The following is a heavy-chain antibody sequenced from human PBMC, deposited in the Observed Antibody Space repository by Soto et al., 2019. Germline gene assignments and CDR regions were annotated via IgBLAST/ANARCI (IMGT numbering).Heavy chain of an antibody. Sequence: SETLSLTCTVSGGSISSGGYYWSWIRQHPGKGLEWIGYIYYSGSTYYNPSLKSRVTISVDTSKNQFSLKLSSVTAADTAVYYCARDSSSSSGVGLYGMDVWGQGTTVTVSS. D-gene: IGHD6-6*01. V-gene: IGHV4-31*03. J-gene: IGHJ6*02. CDR1: GGSISSGGYY. CDR3: ARDSSSSSGVGLYGMDV. CDR2: IYYSGST.